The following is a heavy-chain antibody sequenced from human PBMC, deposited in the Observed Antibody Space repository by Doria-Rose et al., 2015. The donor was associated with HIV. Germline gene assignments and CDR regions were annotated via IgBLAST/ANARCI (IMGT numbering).Heavy chain of an antibody. CDR2: IRSKAYGGTK. J-gene: IGHJ4*02. CDR1: GYTFGDHA. Sequence: VQLVESGGGLVQPGRSLRLSCTASGYTFGDHAMSWFRQASGKGLEWIGFIRSKAYGGTKEYAAPVKGRVTISRDDSKSIAYLQLNSLKTEDTAVYFCAGVGWELLYFFDYWGQGTLVTVSS. V-gene: IGHV3-49*03. D-gene: IGHD1-26*01. CDR3: AGVGWELLYFFDY.